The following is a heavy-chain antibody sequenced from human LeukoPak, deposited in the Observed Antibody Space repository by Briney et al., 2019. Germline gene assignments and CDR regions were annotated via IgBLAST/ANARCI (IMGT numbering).Heavy chain of an antibody. Sequence: GGSLRLSCAASGFTFSSYGMHWVRQAPGKGLEWVAVISYDGSNKYYADSVKGRFTISRDNSKNTLYLQMNSLRAEDTAIYYRARRRQSSSNWYYFDPWGQGTLVTVSS. V-gene: IGHV3-30*03. J-gene: IGHJ4*02. CDR2: ISYDGSNK. D-gene: IGHD6-13*01. CDR3: ARRRQSSSNWYYFDP. CDR1: GFTFSSYG.